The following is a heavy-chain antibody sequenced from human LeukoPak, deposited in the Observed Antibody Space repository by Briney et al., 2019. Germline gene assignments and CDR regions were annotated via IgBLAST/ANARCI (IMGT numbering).Heavy chain of an antibody. CDR3: ARLEGGNFEYYYYYYMDV. V-gene: IGHV5-51*01. CDR1: GYRFTSYW. J-gene: IGHJ6*03. D-gene: IGHD4-23*01. Sequence: GESLKISCKGSGYRFTSYWIGWVRQMPGKGLEWMGIIYPGDSDIRYSPSFEGQVTISADKSISTAYLQWSSLKASDTAMYYCARLEGGNFEYYYYYYMDVWGKGTTVTVSS. CDR2: IYPGDSDI.